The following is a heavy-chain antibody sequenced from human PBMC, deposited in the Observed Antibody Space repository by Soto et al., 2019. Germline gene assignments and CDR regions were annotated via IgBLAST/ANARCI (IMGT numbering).Heavy chain of an antibody. CDR3: ARGGVSTRTFDY. D-gene: IGHD3-3*01. CDR2: IYPSDSDT. Sequence: GESLKISCKGSGYNFAGYWIAWVRQMPGKGLELMGIIYPSDSDTRYRPSFQGRVTILADKSISSAYLQWSSLRASDTAMYYCARGGVSTRTFDYWGQGTPVTVSS. CDR1: GYNFAGYW. J-gene: IGHJ4*02. V-gene: IGHV5-51*01.